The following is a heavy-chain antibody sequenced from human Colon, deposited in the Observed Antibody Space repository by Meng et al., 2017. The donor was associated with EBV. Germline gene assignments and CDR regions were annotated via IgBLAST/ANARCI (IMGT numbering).Heavy chain of an antibody. Sequence: QSQLQESGPGLVKPSXXLSLTCSVSGGSISTSGYYWGWIRQPPGKGLEWIGSIGHSGFTYYTPSLKSRVTISIDTSKNQFSLKLSSVTAADTAVYYCARAEYYNWFDPWGQGTLVTVSS. D-gene: IGHD1-14*01. CDR2: IGHSGFT. CDR3: ARAEYYNWFDP. V-gene: IGHV4-39*07. J-gene: IGHJ5*02. CDR1: GGSISTSGYY.